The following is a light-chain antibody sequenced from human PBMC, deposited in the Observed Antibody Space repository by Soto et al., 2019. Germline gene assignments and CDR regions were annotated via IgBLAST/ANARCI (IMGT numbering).Light chain of an antibody. CDR1: QDISNN. CDR3: QTYNSGPIN. J-gene: IGKJ5*01. CDR2: AAS. Sequence: DIQMNQSPSSLSASVGDRVTITCRASQDISNNLAWYQQKPGNVPKVLIYAASTLQSGVPSRFSGSGSGTDFTLTISSLQPEDGATDYCQTYNSGPINFGQGTRLEIK. V-gene: IGKV1-27*01.